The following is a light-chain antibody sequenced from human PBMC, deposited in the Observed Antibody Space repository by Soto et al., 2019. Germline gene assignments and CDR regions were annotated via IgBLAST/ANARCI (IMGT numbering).Light chain of an antibody. CDR3: QQYSSNFYT. CDR1: QSISSH. V-gene: IGKV1-5*01. J-gene: IGKJ2*01. Sequence: DIQMTQSPSTLSASVEDRVTITCRASQSISSHLAWYQQKPGKAPEVLIYDASTLESGVSSRFSGSGSGTKFTLTISNLQPDDFATYFCQQYSSNFYTFGQGTKVDIK. CDR2: DAS.